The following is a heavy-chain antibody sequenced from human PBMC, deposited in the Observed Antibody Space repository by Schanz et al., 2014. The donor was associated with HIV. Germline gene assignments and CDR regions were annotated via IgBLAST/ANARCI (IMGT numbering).Heavy chain of an antibody. D-gene: IGHD1-1*01. CDR3: AKDGGRRGGQRQLFAY. CDR1: GGSFSGDY. J-gene: IGHJ4*03. V-gene: IGHV4-34*01. CDR2: INDSGRA. Sequence: QVQLQQWGAGLLKPSETLSLTCAVYGGSFSGDYWTWLRQPPGKALEWIGEINDSGRASIHPSLKGRVARSVDTSKNQFSRKLSSVTAADTAFYYCAKDGGRRGGQRQLFAYWGHGTLVTVSS.